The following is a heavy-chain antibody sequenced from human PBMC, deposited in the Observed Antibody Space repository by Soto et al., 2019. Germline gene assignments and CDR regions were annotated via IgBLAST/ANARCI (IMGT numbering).Heavy chain of an antibody. CDR3: ARGRDGGAAI. Sequence: QVQLQQWGAGLLKPSETLSLTCAVYGGSFSGYYWSWIRQPPGKGLEWIGEINPSGTTNYTPSLKSRVTMSGDTPMNQFSLKMTSVTAADTAVYYCARGRDGGAAIWGQGTLVTVSS. CDR1: GGSFSGYY. V-gene: IGHV4-34*01. D-gene: IGHD4-17*01. CDR2: INPSGTT. J-gene: IGHJ4*02.